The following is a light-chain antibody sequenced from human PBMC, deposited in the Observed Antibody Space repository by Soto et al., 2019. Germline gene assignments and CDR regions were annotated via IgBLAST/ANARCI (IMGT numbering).Light chain of an antibody. CDR3: QQYGSSVKT. V-gene: IGKV3-20*01. J-gene: IGKJ1*01. Sequence: EILLTQSPGTLSLSPGERATLSCRASQSVSSNYLAWYQQKPGQAPSLLIFGASNRATDIPDRFSGSGSGTDFTLTISRLEPEDFAVYFCQQYGSSVKTFGQGTKV. CDR2: GAS. CDR1: QSVSSNY.